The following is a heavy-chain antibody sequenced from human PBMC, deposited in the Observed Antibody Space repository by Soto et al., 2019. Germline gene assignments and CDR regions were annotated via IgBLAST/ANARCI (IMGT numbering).Heavy chain of an antibody. J-gene: IGHJ3*02. D-gene: IGHD2-15*01. CDR2: INGDGSTT. CDR1: GFISSTYW. Sequence: SLRLSCEASGFISSTYWMHWVRQAPGKGLLWVSHINGDGSTTTYAXSVNGRFTXXRDNAKNTLYLXMNSLXAEDTAVYYXARYNRYSSLSYGVDMWGQGTMVTVSS. V-gene: IGHV3-74*03. CDR3: ARYNRYSSLSYGVDM.